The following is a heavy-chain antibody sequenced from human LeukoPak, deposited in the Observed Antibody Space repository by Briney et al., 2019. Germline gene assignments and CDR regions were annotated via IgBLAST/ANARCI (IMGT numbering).Heavy chain of an antibody. J-gene: IGHJ6*02. CDR3: ARDWITAMPSFYYYYGMDV. Sequence: ASVTVSCKASGYTFTSYGISWVRQAPGQGLEWMGWISAYNGNTNYAQKLQGRVTMTTDTSTSTAYMELRSLRSDDTAVYYCARDWITAMPSFYYYYGMDVWGQGTTVTVSS. V-gene: IGHV1-18*01. CDR1: GYTFTSYG. CDR2: ISAYNGNT. D-gene: IGHD5-18*01.